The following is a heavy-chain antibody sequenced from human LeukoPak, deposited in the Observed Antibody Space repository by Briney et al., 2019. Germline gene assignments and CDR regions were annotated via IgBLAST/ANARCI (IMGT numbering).Heavy chain of an antibody. CDR3: VSPRGFSYGYFDY. J-gene: IGHJ4*02. D-gene: IGHD5-18*01. Sequence: PSETLSLTCIVSGGSISSSSAYWGWVRQPPGKGLEWIGSIYYSKNTYYNPSLKSRVTISAGTSKNQFSLTLGSVSATDTAVYYCVSPRGFSYGYFDYWGQGTLVTVSS. V-gene: IGHV4-39*01. CDR1: GGSISSSSAY. CDR2: IYYSKNT.